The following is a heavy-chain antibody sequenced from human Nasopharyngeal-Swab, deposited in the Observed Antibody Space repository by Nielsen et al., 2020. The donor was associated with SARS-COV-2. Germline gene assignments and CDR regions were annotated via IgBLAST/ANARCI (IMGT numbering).Heavy chain of an antibody. J-gene: IGHJ4*02. V-gene: IGHV4-39*02. D-gene: IGHD1-1*01. CDR1: GGSISSKSYY. CDR2: FYSSGAT. Sequence: SETLSLTCKASGGSISSKSYYWVWIRQPPGKGLEWIGSFYSSGATFYGASLKSRATISFDTSNNEFSLNLKSVTAADTALYYCARDELLLGFDSWGQGTLVTVSS. CDR3: ARDELLLGFDS.